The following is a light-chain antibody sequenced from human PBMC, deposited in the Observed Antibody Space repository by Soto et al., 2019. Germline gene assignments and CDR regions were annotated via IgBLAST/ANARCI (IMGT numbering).Light chain of an antibody. CDR2: KAS. CDR3: QQYNSFSLT. CDR1: QTFSTW. Sequence: DIPMTQSPSTLSASVGDRVTITCRASQTFSTWLAWYQQKPGKAPKLLIYKASSLESGVPSRFSGSGSGTEFTLTISSLQPDDFATYYCQQYNSFSLTFGGGTKVEIK. J-gene: IGKJ4*01. V-gene: IGKV1-5*03.